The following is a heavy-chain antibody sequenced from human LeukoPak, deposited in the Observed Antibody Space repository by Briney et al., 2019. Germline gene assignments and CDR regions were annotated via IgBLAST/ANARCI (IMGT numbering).Heavy chain of an antibody. J-gene: IGHJ4*02. Sequence: ASVKVSCKASGYTFTSYGISWVRQAPGQGLEWMGWISAYNGNTSYAQKLQGRVTMTTDTSTSTAYMELRSLRSDDTAVYYCARTGDYYDSSGYYYEYDYWGQGTLVTVSS. D-gene: IGHD3-22*01. CDR2: ISAYNGNT. V-gene: IGHV1-18*01. CDR1: GYTFTSYG. CDR3: ARTGDYYDSSGYYYEYDY.